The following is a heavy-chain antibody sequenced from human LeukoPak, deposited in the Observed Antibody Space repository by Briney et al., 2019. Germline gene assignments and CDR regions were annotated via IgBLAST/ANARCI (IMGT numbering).Heavy chain of an antibody. D-gene: IGHD6-13*01. J-gene: IGHJ4*02. CDR2: VYSGGST. CDR1: GFTVSANY. V-gene: IGHV3-66*01. Sequence: GGSLRLSCAASGFTVSANYMTWVRQAPRKGLEWVSVVYSGGSTCYADSVKGGFTISRDSSKNTLYLQMNSLRAEDTAVYYCALGDPSSSWGQGTLVSVSS. CDR3: ALGDPSSS.